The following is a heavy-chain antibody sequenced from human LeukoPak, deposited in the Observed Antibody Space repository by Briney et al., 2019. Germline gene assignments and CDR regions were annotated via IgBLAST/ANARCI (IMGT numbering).Heavy chain of an antibody. Sequence: PSETLSLTCTVSGVSISSYYWSWLRQPPGKGLEWMGYIYYSGSTNYNPSLKSRVTISVDTSKNQFSLKLSSVTAADTAVYYCARDLGYGDYEGLGYWGQGTLVTVSS. CDR1: GVSISSYY. CDR3: ARDLGYGDYEGLGY. V-gene: IGHV4-59*01. CDR2: IYYSGST. J-gene: IGHJ4*02. D-gene: IGHD4-17*01.